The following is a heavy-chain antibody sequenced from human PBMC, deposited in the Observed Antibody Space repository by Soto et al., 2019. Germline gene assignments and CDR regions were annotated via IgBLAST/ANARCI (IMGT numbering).Heavy chain of an antibody. CDR3: ARGGYCSGGTCYSSYYGMDV. J-gene: IGHJ6*02. V-gene: IGHV3-74*01. CDR2: INSDGSYT. D-gene: IGHD2-15*01. CDR1: GFTFSSYW. Sequence: EVQLVESGGGLVQPEGSLRLSCAASGFTFSSYWMHGVRQAPGKGLVWVSRINSDGSYTSYADSVTGRFTISRDNAKNTLYLQMNSLRAEDTAVYYCARGGYCSGGTCYSSYYGMDVWGQGTTVTASS.